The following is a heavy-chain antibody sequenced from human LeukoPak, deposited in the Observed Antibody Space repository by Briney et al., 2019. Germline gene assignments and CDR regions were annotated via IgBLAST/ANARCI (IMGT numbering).Heavy chain of an antibody. Sequence: GGSLRLSCAASGFTFSSYAMSWVRQAPGKGLEWVSAISGSGGSTYYADSVKGRFTISRDNSKNTLYLQMNSLRAEDTAVYYCAKDRIQLWLTGYFDYWGQGTLVTVSS. CDR2: ISGSGGST. V-gene: IGHV3-23*01. CDR3: AKDRIQLWLTGYFDY. J-gene: IGHJ4*02. D-gene: IGHD5-18*01. CDR1: GFTFSSYA.